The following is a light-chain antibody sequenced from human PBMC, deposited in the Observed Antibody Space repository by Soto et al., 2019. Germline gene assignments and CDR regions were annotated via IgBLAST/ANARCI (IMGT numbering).Light chain of an antibody. Sequence: EILLTQSPGTLSLSQGERATLSCRASQAISSNCLVWYQVKSGRAPRVLIHSAAIRATDIPDRFSGGGAGTDVSLTISRLQREDFAVYYCQQCGSPPFTFGPGTKVDIK. CDR2: SAA. CDR3: QQCGSPPFT. CDR1: QAISSNC. V-gene: IGKV3-20*01. J-gene: IGKJ3*01.